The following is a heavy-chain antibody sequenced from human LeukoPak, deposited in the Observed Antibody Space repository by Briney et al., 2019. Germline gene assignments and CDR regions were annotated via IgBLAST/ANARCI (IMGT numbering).Heavy chain of an antibody. CDR1: GFTFSSYA. J-gene: IGHJ4*02. CDR2: ISGSGGST. V-gene: IGHV3-23*01. Sequence: GGSLRLSCAASGFTFSSYAMCWVRQAPGKGLEWVSAISGSGGSTYYADSVKGRFTISRDNSKNTLYLQMNSLRAEDTAVYYCAKGGIVVVPAAISAYYFDYWGQGTLVTVSS. CDR3: AKGGIVVVPAAISAYYFDY. D-gene: IGHD2-2*01.